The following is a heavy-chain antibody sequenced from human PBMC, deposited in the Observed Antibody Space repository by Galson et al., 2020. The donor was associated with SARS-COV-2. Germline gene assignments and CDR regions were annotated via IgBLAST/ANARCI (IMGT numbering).Heavy chain of an antibody. CDR1: GGSISSGSYY. V-gene: IGHV4-39*07. CDR3: ARVGSYFDKNGPDY. CDR2: IYFSGST. Sequence: ASETLSLTCTVSGGSISSGSYYWGWIRQPPGKGLEWIGSIYFSGSTHYNPSLKSRVTMSVDMSQSQFSLTLSSVTAADTAVYYCARVGSYFDKNGPDYWGQGTQVTVSS. D-gene: IGHD3-22*01. J-gene: IGHJ4*02.